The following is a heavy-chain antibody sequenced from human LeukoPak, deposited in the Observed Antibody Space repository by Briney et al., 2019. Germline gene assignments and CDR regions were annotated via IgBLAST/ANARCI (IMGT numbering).Heavy chain of an antibody. V-gene: IGHV4-39*07. CDR3: ARVYVDTANVPDT. D-gene: IGHD5-18*01. J-gene: IGHJ5*02. CDR1: GASISSSNYY. Sequence: PSETLSLTCAVSGASISSSNYYWGWVRQSPGKGLEWIGNIYSSGNTYYNASLKSRVTMSVDTSKNQFSLKLSSVTAADTAVYYCARVYVDTANVPDTWGQGTLVTVSS. CDR2: IYSSGNT.